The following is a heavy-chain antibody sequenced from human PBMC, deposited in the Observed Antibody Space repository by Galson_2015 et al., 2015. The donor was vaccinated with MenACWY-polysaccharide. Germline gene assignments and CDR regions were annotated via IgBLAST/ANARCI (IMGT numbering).Heavy chain of an antibody. CDR3: ARVGRDHSGSYFHGGFDP. CDR2: IWDDGSRK. J-gene: IGHJ5*02. V-gene: IGHV3-33*01. Sequence: SLRLSCAAARFTFSDYGMHWVRQAPGKGLEWVAFIWDDGSRKYYADSVKGRFAISRDNSDNTLYLQMNNLRVADTAVYYCARVGRDHSGSYFHGGFDPWGQGTFVTVSS. D-gene: IGHD3-10*01. CDR1: RFTFSDYG.